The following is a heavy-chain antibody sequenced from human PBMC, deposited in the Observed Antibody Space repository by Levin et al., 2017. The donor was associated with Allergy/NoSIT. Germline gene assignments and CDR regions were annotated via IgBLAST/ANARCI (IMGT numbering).Heavy chain of an antibody. CDR2: IRSKAYGGTT. D-gene: IGHD6-13*01. CDR1: GFTFGDYA. Sequence: GGSLRLSCTASGFTFGDYAMSWFRQAPGKGLEWVGFIRSKAYGGTTEYAASVKGRFTISRDDSKSIAYLQMNSLKTEDTAVYYCTRPAPYSSTPWPDDYWGQGTLVTVSS. J-gene: IGHJ4*02. V-gene: IGHV3-49*03. CDR3: TRPAPYSSTPWPDDY.